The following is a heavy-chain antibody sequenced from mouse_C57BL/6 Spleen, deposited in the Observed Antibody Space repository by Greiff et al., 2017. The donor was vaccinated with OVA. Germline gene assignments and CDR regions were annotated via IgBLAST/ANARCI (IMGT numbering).Heavy chain of an antibody. Sequence: DVMLVESGGGLVKPGGSLKLSCAASGFTFSDYGMHWVRQAPEKGLEWVAYISSGSSTIYYADTVKGRFTISRDNAKNTLFLQMTSLRSEDTAMYYCARPPYYYGSRDYAMDYWGQGTSVTVSS. CDR1: GFTFSDYG. V-gene: IGHV5-17*01. D-gene: IGHD1-1*01. J-gene: IGHJ4*01. CDR3: ARPPYYYGSRDYAMDY. CDR2: ISSGSSTI.